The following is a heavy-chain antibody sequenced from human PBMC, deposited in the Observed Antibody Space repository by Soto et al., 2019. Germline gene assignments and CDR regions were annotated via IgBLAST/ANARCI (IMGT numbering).Heavy chain of an antibody. Sequence: PGGSLRLSCAASGFSFSDYYMSWIRQAPGKGLEWVSYISSSSSYTNYADSVKGRFTISRDNAKNSLYLQMNSLRAEDTAVYYCARDYSLHGFDPWGQGTLVTVSS. CDR1: GFSFSDYY. V-gene: IGHV3-11*05. CDR2: ISSSSSYT. J-gene: IGHJ5*02. D-gene: IGHD2-15*01. CDR3: ARDYSLHGFDP.